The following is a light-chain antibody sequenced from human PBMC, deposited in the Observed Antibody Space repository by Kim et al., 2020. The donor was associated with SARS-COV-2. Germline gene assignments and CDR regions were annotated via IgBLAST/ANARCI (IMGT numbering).Light chain of an antibody. CDR1: QTFSSNY. CDR2: GAS. Sequence: LSPGERATLSCRASQTFSSNYLAWYQQKPGQAPRLLIYGASSRATGIPDRFSGSGSGTDFTLTISRVEPEDFAVYYCQKYERTSWTFGQGTKVEI. V-gene: IGKV3-20*01. J-gene: IGKJ1*01. CDR3: QKYERTSWT.